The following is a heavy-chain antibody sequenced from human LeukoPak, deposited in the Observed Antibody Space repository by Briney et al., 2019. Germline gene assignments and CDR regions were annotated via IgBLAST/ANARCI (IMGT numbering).Heavy chain of an antibody. Sequence: SETLSLTCTVSGGSISSLNYHWTWIRQPAGKGLELIGRIYTSGSTNYSPSFKSRVTISIDTSKNQFSLKLSSVTAADTAVYYCARDPGGSGLASWGPGTLVTVSS. CDR2: IYTSGST. CDR3: ARDPGGSGLAS. V-gene: IGHV4-61*02. CDR1: GGSISSLNYH. D-gene: IGHD6-19*01. J-gene: IGHJ5*02.